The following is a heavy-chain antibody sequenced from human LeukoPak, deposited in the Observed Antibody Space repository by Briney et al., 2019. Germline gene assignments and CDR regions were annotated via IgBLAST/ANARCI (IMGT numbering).Heavy chain of an antibody. Sequence: GGSLRLSCAASGFTFSSYSMNRVRQAPGKGLEWVSSISSSSSYIYYADSVKGRFTISRDNAKNSLYLQMNSLRAEDTAVYYCARADSSSWKIYFDYWGQGTLVTVSS. CDR1: GFTFSSYS. J-gene: IGHJ4*02. V-gene: IGHV3-21*01. CDR3: ARADSSSWKIYFDY. D-gene: IGHD6-13*01. CDR2: ISSSSSYI.